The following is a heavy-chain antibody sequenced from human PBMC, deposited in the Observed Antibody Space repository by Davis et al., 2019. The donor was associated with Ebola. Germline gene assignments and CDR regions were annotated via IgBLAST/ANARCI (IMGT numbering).Heavy chain of an antibody. Sequence: GESLKISCKGSGYSFTSYCISWVRQMAGKGLEWMGRIDPSDSYTNYSPSFQGHVTISADKSISTAYLPWSSLKASDTAMYYCARHSAAAAPFDYWGQGTLVTGSS. CDR2: IDPSDSYT. J-gene: IGHJ4*02. CDR1: GYSFTSYC. CDR3: ARHSAAAAPFDY. D-gene: IGHD6-13*01. V-gene: IGHV5-10-1*01.